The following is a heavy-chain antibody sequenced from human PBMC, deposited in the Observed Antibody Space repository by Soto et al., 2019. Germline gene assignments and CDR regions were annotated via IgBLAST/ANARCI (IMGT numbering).Heavy chain of an antibody. J-gene: IGHJ4*02. V-gene: IGHV4-4*07. CDR2: IFSSRST. Sequence: SETLSITCIVSGGCIIPFFWRGARQPAGKGLEWIARIFSSRSTSFNPSLESRVAMSVDTSKNHFSLNLSSVTAADMAVYYCAREGSYSAYNFAHGIQLWSFDFWGQGALVTVSS. D-gene: IGHD5-12*01. CDR3: AREGSYSAYNFAHGIQLWSFDF. CDR1: GGCIIPFF.